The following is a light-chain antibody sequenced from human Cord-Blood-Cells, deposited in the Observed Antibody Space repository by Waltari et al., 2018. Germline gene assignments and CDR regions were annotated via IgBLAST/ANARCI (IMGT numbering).Light chain of an antibody. V-gene: IGKV3-20*01. CDR2: GAS. CDR1: QSVSGSY. J-gene: IGKJ3*01. Sequence: VWTQHPGTLSLSPGERATRAGRASQSVSGSYLAWYQQKPGQAPRLLIYGASSRATGIPDSFSGSEPGTDFTHAISRLGAEDFAVYYCQQYGSSPFTFGPGTEVDIK. CDR3: QQYGSSPFT.